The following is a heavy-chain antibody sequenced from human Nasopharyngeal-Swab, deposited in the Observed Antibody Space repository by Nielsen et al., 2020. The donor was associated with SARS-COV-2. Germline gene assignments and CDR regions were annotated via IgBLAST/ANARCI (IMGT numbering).Heavy chain of an antibody. CDR2: IYYSGST. CDR3: ARGFDP. CDR1: GGPISSYY. Sequence: SETLSLTRTVSGGPISSYYWSWIRQPSGKGLEWIGYIYYSGSTNYNPSLKSRVTISVDTSKNQFSLELRTVTAADTAVYYCARGFDPWGQGTLVTVSS. V-gene: IGHV4-59*13. J-gene: IGHJ5*02.